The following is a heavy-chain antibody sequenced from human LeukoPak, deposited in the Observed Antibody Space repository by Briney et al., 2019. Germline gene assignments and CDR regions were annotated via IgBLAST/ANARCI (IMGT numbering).Heavy chain of an antibody. CDR3: TTYTSGYSSR. CDR2: IKSNADDGTP. CDR1: GFRFTNAW. Sequence: GGSLRLSCAASGFRFTNAWMCWVRQAPGKGLEWVGRIKSNADDGTPDSAAPVKGRFTISRDDLKNTLYLQMNSLRIEDTAIYYCTTYTSGYSSRWGRGTLVTVSS. V-gene: IGHV3-15*01. D-gene: IGHD5-12*01. J-gene: IGHJ4*02.